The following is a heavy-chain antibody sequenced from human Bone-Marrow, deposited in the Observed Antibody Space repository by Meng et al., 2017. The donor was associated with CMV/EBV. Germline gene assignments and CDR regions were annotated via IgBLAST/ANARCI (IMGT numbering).Heavy chain of an antibody. Sequence: GESLKISCKGSAYSFTSYWIGWVRQMPGKGLEWMGIIYPGDSDTRYSPSFQGQVTISADKSISTAYLQWSSLKASDTAMYYCATSYDFWSASTKGAFDIWGQGTMVTVSS. CDR1: AYSFTSYW. J-gene: IGHJ3*02. CDR3: ATSYDFWSASTKGAFDI. CDR2: IYPGDSDT. D-gene: IGHD3-3*01. V-gene: IGHV5-51*01.